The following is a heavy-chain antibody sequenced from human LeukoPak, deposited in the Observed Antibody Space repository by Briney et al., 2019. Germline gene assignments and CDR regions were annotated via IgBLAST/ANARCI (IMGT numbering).Heavy chain of an antibody. V-gene: IGHV1-2*04. CDR1: GYTFTSYD. Sequence: GASVKVSCKASGYTFTSYDINWVRQATGQGLEWMGWINPNSGGTNYAQKFQGWVTMTRDTSISTAYMELSRLRSDDTAVYYCARALSIAAAGTDSSYYYYGMDVWGQGTTVTVSS. CDR2: INPNSGGT. D-gene: IGHD6-13*01. CDR3: ARALSIAAAGTDSSYYYYGMDV. J-gene: IGHJ6*02.